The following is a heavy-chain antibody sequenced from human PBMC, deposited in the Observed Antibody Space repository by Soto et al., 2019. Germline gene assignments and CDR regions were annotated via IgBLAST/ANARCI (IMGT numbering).Heavy chain of an antibody. Sequence: GGSLRLSCAASGFTFSSYAMSWVRQAPGKGLEWVSAISGSGGSTYYADSVKGRFTISRDNSKNTLYLQMNSLRAEDTAVYYCAKGLLESNYDFWSGYYFDYWGQGTLVTVSS. CDR3: AKGLLESNYDFWSGYYFDY. D-gene: IGHD3-3*01. CDR1: GFTFSSYA. J-gene: IGHJ4*02. CDR2: ISGSGGST. V-gene: IGHV3-23*01.